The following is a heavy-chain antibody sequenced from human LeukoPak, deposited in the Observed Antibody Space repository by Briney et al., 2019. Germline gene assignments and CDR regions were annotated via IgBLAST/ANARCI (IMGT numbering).Heavy chain of an antibody. V-gene: IGHV4-34*01. J-gene: IGHJ6*03. Sequence: PSETLSVTCAVYGGSFSGYYWSWIRQPPGKGLEWIGEINHSGSTNYNPSLKSRVTIPVDTSKNQFSLKLSSVTAAETAVYYCARSMYGSGSYDGRYYFYYYYIDVWGKGTTVT. D-gene: IGHD3-10*01. CDR3: ARSMYGSGSYDGRYYFYYYYIDV. CDR2: INHSGST. CDR1: GGSFSGYY.